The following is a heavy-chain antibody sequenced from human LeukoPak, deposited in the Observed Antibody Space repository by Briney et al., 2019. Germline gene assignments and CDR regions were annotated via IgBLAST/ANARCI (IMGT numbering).Heavy chain of an antibody. V-gene: IGHV4-31*03. CDR3: ARELTLYDAFDI. CDR2: IYYSGST. CDR1: GGSISSGGYY. J-gene: IGHJ3*02. D-gene: IGHD4/OR15-4a*01. Sequence: SETLSLTCTVSGGSISSGGYYWSWIRQHPGKGLEWIGYIYYSGSTYYNPSLKSRVTISVDTSKNQFSLKLSSVTAADTAVYYCARELTLYDAFDIWGQGTMVTVSS.